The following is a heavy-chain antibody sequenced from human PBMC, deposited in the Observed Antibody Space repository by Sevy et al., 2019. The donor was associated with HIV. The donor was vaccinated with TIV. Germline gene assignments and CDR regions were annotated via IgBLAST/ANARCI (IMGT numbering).Heavy chain of an antibody. CDR1: GFTFSSFF. CDR3: ALERLSSNVAEYFQN. Sequence: GGSLRLSCAASGFTFSSFFMHWVRQAPGKGLEWVATISYDGRNEHYPDSVKGRFTISRDNSKNALYLQMNSLRAEDTAVYYCALERLSSNVAEYFQNWGQGTLVTVSS. J-gene: IGHJ1*01. V-gene: IGHV3-30*04. CDR2: ISYDGRNE. D-gene: IGHD1-1*01.